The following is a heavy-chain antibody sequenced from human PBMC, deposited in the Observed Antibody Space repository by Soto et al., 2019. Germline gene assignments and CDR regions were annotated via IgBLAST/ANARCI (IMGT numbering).Heavy chain of an antibody. D-gene: IGHD2-2*01. CDR2: IYSGGNT. CDR1: GFTVSSSY. V-gene: IGHV3-53*02. CDR3: ARSGNIVLIPAAD. Sequence: EVQLVETGGGLIQPGGSLRLSCAASGFTVSSSYMSWVRQTAGKGLEWVSVIYSGGNTYYADSVKGRFTISRDNSKNTLYLQMNSLRAEDTAVYYCARSGNIVLIPAADWGQGTLVTVSS. J-gene: IGHJ4*02.